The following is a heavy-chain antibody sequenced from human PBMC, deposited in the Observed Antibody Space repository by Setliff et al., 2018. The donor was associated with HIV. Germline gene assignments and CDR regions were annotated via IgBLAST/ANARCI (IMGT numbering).Heavy chain of an antibody. Sequence: KPSETLSLTCTVSGGSISSYYWSWIRQPPGKGLEWIGYIYTSGSVNYNPSLKSRVTIPVDTSKNQFSLKLSSVTAEDAAVYYCARDRHYSGLGSYGPWGPGTLVTVSS. V-gene: IGHV4-4*09. J-gene: IGHJ5*02. CDR2: IYTSGSV. D-gene: IGHD3-10*01. CDR3: ARDRHYSGLGSYGP. CDR1: GGSISSYY.